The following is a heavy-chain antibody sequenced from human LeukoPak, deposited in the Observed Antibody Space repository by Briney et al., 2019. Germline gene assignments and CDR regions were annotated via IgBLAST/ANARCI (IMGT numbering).Heavy chain of an antibody. CDR1: GYTFTGYY. CDR3: ASATTAQWLVRGPFDY. D-gene: IGHD6-19*01. CDR2: INPNSGGT. V-gene: IGHV1-2*06. J-gene: IGHJ4*02. Sequence: GTSVKVSCKASGYTFTGYYMHWVRQAPGQGLEWMGRINPNSGGTNYAQKFQGRVTMTRDTSISTAYMELSRLRSDDTAVYYCASATTAQWLVRGPFDYWGQGTLVTVSS.